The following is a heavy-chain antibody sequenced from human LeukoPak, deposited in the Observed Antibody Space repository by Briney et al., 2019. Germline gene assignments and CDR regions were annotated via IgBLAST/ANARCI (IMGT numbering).Heavy chain of an antibody. CDR2: IYYSGST. V-gene: IGHV4-59*01. CDR1: GGSISSYY. CDR3: PRHHSSSFDL. Sequence: SETLSLTCTVSGGSISSYYWSWIRQPPGKGLEWIGYIYYSGSTNYNPSLKSRVTISVDTSKNQFSLHLSSVTAAHTAVYSCPRHHSSSFDLWGRRTLVTAS. J-gene: IGHJ2*01. D-gene: IGHD6-13*01.